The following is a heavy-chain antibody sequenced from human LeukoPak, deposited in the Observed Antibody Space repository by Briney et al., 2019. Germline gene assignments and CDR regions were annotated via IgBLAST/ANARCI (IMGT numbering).Heavy chain of an antibody. Sequence: SETLSLTCAVYGGSFSGYYWSWIRQPPGKGLEWIGEINHSGSTNYNPSLKSRVTISVDTSKNQFSLKLSSVTAADTALYYCARISIVGATTLDSWGQGTLVTVSS. CDR1: GGSFSGYY. D-gene: IGHD1-26*01. CDR2: INHSGST. V-gene: IGHV4-34*01. J-gene: IGHJ4*02. CDR3: ARISIVGATTLDS.